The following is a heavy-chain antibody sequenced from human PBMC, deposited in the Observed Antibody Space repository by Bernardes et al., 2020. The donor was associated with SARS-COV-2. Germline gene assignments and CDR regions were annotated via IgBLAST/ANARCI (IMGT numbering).Heavy chain of an antibody. J-gene: IGHJ4*02. CDR2: IGGSGGSI. Sequence: GGSLRLSCAASGFSFSSYAMGWVRQAPGKGLEWVSFIGGSGGSIYYADSVKGRFTISRDNSKNTVYLQMNNLRGEDTAIYYCTHPPGFYFFDYWGQGTLVTVSS. CDR3: THPPGFYFFDY. CDR1: GFSFSSYA. V-gene: IGHV3-23*01.